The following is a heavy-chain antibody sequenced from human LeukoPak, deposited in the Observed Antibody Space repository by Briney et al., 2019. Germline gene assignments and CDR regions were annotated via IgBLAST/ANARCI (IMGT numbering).Heavy chain of an antibody. V-gene: IGHV4-4*07. CDR1: GGSISSYY. CDR3: ARALPLYGSGNPRGYYFDY. J-gene: IGHJ4*02. CDR2: IYTSGST. D-gene: IGHD3-10*01. Sequence: SETLSLTCTVSGGSISSYYWSWIRQPAGKGLEWIGRIYTSGSTSYNPSLKSRVTMSVDTSKNQFSLKLSSMTAADTAVYYCARALPLYGSGNPRGYYFDYWGQGTLVTVSS.